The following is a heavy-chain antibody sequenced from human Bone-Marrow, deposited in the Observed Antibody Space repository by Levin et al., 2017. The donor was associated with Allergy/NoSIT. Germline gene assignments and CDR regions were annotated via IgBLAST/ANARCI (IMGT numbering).Heavy chain of an antibody. J-gene: IGHJ1*01. CDR3: ARSGESYGDEHFMY. V-gene: IGHV3-30*03. D-gene: IGHD5-18*01. Sequence: GESLKISCAASGFIFSHYGMHWVRQAPGKGLEWVAVTSYDGTNTYYADSVKGRFTISRDNSKNTLYLEMISLRGEDTAVYYCARSGESYGDEHFMYWRQGTLVTVSS. CDR1: GFIFSHYG. CDR2: TSYDGTNT.